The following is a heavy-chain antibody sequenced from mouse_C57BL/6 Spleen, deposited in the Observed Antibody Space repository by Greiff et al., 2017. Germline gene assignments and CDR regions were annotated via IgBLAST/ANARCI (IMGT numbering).Heavy chain of an antibody. CDR3: ARGESNFYFDY. CDR1: GFTFSDYY. D-gene: IGHD2-5*01. Sequence: EVKLMESEGGLVQPGSSMKLSCTASGFTFSDYYMAWVRQVPEKGLEWVANINYDGSSTYYLDSLKSRFIISRDNAKNILYLQMSSLKSEDTATYYCARGESNFYFDYWGQGTTLTVSS. V-gene: IGHV5-16*01. J-gene: IGHJ2*01. CDR2: INYDGSST.